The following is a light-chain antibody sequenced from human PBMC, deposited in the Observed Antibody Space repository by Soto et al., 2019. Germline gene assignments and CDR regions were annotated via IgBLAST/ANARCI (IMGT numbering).Light chain of an antibody. CDR2: EVS. CDR1: SSDVGGYNY. CDR3: GSYTSSSTWV. V-gene: IGLV2-14*01. J-gene: IGLJ3*02. Sequence: QAVVTQPASVSGSPGQSVTISCTGTSSDVGGYNYVSWYQQHPGKAPKFMIYEVSNRPSGVSDRFSGSKSGNTASLTISGLQPEDEADYYCGSYTSSSTWVFGGGTKLTVL.